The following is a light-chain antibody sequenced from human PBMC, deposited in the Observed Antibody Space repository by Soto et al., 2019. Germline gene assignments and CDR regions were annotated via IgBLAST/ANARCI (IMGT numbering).Light chain of an antibody. Sequence: EIVLTQSPATLSLSPGERATLSCRASRSVSRYLAWYQQKPGQAPRLLIYDASNRATGIPARFSGSGSGTDFILTISSLEPEDFAVYYCQQRSNWPPTFGGGTKVEIK. CDR2: DAS. J-gene: IGKJ4*01. CDR3: QQRSNWPPT. V-gene: IGKV3-11*01. CDR1: RSVSRY.